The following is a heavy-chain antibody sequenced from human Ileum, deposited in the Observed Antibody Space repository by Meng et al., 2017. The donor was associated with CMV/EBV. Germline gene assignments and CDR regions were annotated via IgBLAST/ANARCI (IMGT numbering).Heavy chain of an antibody. J-gene: IGHJ4*02. Sequence: ASVKVSCKASGYTFTSYDINWVRQATGQGLEWMGWMNPNSGNTGYAQKFQGRVTMTRNTSIRTAYMELSSLRSEDTAVYYCARGKNPSSGYYEKTKADYWGQGTLVTVSS. CDR3: ARGKNPSSGYYEKTKADY. CDR1: GYTFTSYD. D-gene: IGHD3-22*01. V-gene: IGHV1-8*01. CDR2: MNPNSGNT.